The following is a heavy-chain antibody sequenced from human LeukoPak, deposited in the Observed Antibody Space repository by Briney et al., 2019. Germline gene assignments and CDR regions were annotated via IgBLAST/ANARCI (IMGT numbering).Heavy chain of an antibody. CDR1: GYSFTSYW. D-gene: IGHD1-26*01. CDR3: ARRGSRELLRGAFDI. J-gene: IGHJ3*02. V-gene: IGHV5-51*01. CDR2: IYPGDSDT. Sequence: GESLKISCKGSGYSFTSYWIGWLRQMPGKGLEWMGIIYPGDSDTRYSPSFQGQVTISADKSISTAYLQWSSLKASDTAMYYCARRGSRELLRGAFDIWGQGTMVTVSS.